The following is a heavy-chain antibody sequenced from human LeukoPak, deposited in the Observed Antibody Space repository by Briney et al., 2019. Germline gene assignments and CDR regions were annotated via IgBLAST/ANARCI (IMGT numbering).Heavy chain of an antibody. CDR2: IYYSGST. V-gene: IGHV4-39*07. Sequence: SETLSLTCTVSGGSISSSSYYWGWIRQPPGKGLEWIGSIYYSGSTDYNASLKSRVTITIDTSKNQFSLKLSSVTAADTAVYYCARGGAKSVLAVAVPGWFDPWGQGTLVTVSS. D-gene: IGHD6-19*01. J-gene: IGHJ5*02. CDR3: ARGGAKSVLAVAVPGWFDP. CDR1: GGSISSSSYY.